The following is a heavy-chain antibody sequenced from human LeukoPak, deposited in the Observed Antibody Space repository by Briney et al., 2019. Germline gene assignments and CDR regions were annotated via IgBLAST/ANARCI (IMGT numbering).Heavy chain of an antibody. CDR2: IYYDGTT. D-gene: IGHD4-23*01. CDR1: GGSISSSDYY. CDR3: ARPVGISHDAFDV. J-gene: IGHJ3*01. Sequence: SESLSLTCIVSGGSISSSDYYWDWIRQPPGKGLEWIGSIYYDGTTYSNPSLRSRVTISVDTSKNQFSLKLNSVTAADTAVYYCARPVGISHDAFDVWGQGTMVTVSS. V-gene: IGHV4-39*01.